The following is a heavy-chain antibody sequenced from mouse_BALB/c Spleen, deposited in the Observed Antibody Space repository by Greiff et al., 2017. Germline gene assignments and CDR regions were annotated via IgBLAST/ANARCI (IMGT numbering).Heavy chain of an antibody. V-gene: IGHV1-69*02. D-gene: IGHD1-2*01. J-gene: IGHJ3*01. CDR2: IDPSDSYT. CDR1: GYTFTSYW. CDR3: ARLLRLGGFAD. Sequence: QVQLKQSGAELVKPGASVKLSCKASGYTFTSYWMHWVKQRPGQGLEWIGEIDPSDSYTNYNQKFKGKATLTVDKSSSTAYMQLSSLTSEDSAVYYCARLLRLGGFADWGQGTLVTVSA.